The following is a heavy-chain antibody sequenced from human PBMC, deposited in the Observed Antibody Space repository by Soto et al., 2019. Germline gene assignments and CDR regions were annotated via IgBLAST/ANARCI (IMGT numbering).Heavy chain of an antibody. CDR3: ARDAAATMVRGVTNNWFDP. V-gene: IGHV4-4*02. J-gene: IGHJ5*02. D-gene: IGHD3-10*01. CDR1: GGSISSSNW. Sequence: SETLSLTCAVSGGSISSSNWWSWVRQPPGKGLEWIGEIYHSGSTNYNPSLKSRITISVDKSKNQFSLKLSSVTAADTAVYFCARDAAATMVRGVTNNWFDPWGQGTLVTVSS. CDR2: IYHSGST.